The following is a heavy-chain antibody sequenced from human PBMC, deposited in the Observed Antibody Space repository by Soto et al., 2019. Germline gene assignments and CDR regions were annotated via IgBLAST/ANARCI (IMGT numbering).Heavy chain of an antibody. CDR3: AKDISARGSYYYYYGMDV. D-gene: IGHD3-16*01. CDR1: GFSFDDYA. CDR2: ISWNSGNM. Sequence: SLRLSCATSGFSFDDYAMHWVRQAPGKGLEWVAVISWNSGNMNYADSVKARFTISRDNAKNSLSLQMNSLRAEDTALYYCAKDISARGSYYYYYGMDVWGQGTTVTVSS. V-gene: IGHV3-9*01. J-gene: IGHJ6*02.